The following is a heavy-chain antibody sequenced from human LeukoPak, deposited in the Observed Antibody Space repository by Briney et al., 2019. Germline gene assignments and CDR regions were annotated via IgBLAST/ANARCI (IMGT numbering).Heavy chain of an antibody. V-gene: IGHV4-4*09. CDR2: IYTSGST. CDR3: ARRAAAGTSPFDY. Sequence: SETLSLTCTVSGGSISSYYWSWIRQPPGKGLEYIGYIYTSGSTNFNPSLKSRVTISVDTSKNQFSLKLSSVTAADTAVYYCARRAAAGTSPFDYWGQETLVTVSS. J-gene: IGHJ4*02. D-gene: IGHD6-13*01. CDR1: GGSISSYY.